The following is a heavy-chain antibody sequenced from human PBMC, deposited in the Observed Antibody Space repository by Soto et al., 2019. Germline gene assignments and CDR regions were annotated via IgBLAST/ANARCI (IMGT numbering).Heavy chain of an antibody. J-gene: IGHJ3*02. CDR3: ARSREQWLVDAFDI. V-gene: IGHV4-34*01. D-gene: IGHD6-19*01. CDR1: CGSLTGYY. Sequence: SETLSLTCVVYCGSLTGYYWSWIRQPPGRGLEWIGEINPTGSPKYDPSLMSRVTISVDTSKNQFSMKLSSVTAADTAVFYCARSREQWLVDAFDIWGQGTMVTVSS. CDR2: INPTGSP.